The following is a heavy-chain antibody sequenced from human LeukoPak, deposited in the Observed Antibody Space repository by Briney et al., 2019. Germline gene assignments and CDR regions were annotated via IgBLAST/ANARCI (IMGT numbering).Heavy chain of an antibody. D-gene: IGHD6-19*01. J-gene: IGHJ4*02. CDR1: GITFSSYG. CDR2: IQYDGSNK. V-gene: IGHV3-30*02. Sequence: GGSLRLSCAASGITFSSYGMHWVRQAPGKGLEWVSFIQYDGSNKYYVDSVKGRFAISGDNSKNMVYLQMNSLRAEDTAVYYCAREDGGVVAGTFGYWGQGTLVTVSS. CDR3: AREDGGVVAGTFGY.